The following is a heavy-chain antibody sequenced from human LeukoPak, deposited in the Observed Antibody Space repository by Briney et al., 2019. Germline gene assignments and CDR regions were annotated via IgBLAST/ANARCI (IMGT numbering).Heavy chain of an antibody. V-gene: IGHV4-34*01. CDR3: ARVIAGGGAAAGPFDP. Sequence: PSETLSLTCAVYGGSFSGYYWSWIRQPPGKGLEWIGEINHSGSTNYNPSPKSRVTISVDTSKNQFSLKLSSVTAADTAVYYCARVIAGGGAAAGPFDPWGQGTLVTVSS. D-gene: IGHD6-13*01. J-gene: IGHJ5*02. CDR1: GGSFSGYY. CDR2: INHSGST.